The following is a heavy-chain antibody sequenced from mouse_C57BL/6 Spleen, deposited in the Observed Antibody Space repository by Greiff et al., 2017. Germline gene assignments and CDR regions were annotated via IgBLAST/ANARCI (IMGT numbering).Heavy chain of an antibody. Sequence: EVQLQESGPGLVKPSQSLSLTCSVTGYSITSGYYWNWIRQFPGNKLEWMGYISYDGSNNYNPSLKNRISITRDTSKNQFFLKLNAVTTEDTATYCCARDRYYGSSYGYFDVWGTGTTVTVSS. CDR1: GYSITSGYY. CDR3: ARDRYYGSSYGYFDV. V-gene: IGHV3-6*01. CDR2: ISYDGSN. J-gene: IGHJ1*03. D-gene: IGHD1-1*01.